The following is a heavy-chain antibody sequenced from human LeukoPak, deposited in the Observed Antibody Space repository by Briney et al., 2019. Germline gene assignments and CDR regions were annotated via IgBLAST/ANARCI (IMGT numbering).Heavy chain of an antibody. CDR1: GGSFSGYY. J-gene: IGHJ5*02. CDR3: ARALYYDFWSGYLANNWFDP. CDR2: INHSGST. V-gene: IGHV4-34*01. Sequence: SETLSLTCAVYGGSFSGYYWSWIRQPPGKGLEWIGEINHSGSTNYNPSLKSRVTISVDTSKNQFSPKLSSVTAADTAVYYCARALYYDFWSGYLANNWFDPWGQGTLVTVSS. D-gene: IGHD3-3*01.